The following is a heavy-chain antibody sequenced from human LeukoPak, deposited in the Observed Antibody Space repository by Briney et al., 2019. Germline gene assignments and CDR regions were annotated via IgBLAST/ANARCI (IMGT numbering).Heavy chain of an antibody. Sequence: PGGSLRLSCAASGFTFSSYWMSWVRQAPGKGLEWVANINQDGGEKYYVDSVKGRFTISRDNAKNSLYLQMSSLRAEDTAVYYFPAPPSDFWGRGTLVTVSS. V-gene: IGHV3-7*01. CDR2: INQDGGEK. J-gene: IGHJ4*02. CDR3: PAPPSDF. CDR1: GFTFSSYW.